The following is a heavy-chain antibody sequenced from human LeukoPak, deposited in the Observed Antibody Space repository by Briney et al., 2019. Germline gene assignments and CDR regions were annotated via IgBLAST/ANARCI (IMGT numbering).Heavy chain of an antibody. J-gene: IGHJ4*02. CDR1: GFTFSSYW. Sequence: PGGSLRLSCAASGFTFSSYWMSWVRQAPGKGLEWVANIKQDGSEQVYLDSVKGRFSISRDNAKNSVYLQMNSLRVEDTAFYYCARDQAGLAGFFDSWGQGTLVTVSS. D-gene: IGHD6-13*01. CDR3: ARDQAGLAGFFDS. CDR2: IKQDGSEQ. V-gene: IGHV3-7*01.